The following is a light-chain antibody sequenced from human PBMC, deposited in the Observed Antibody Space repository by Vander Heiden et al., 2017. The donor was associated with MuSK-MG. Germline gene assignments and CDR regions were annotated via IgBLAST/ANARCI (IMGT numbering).Light chain of an antibody. Sequence: DIQMTQSPSSLSASVGDRVTITCRASQSISSYLNWYQQKPGKAPKLLIYGASSLQSGVPSRFSGSGSGTDFTLTISSLQPEDFATYYCQQSYSTPRVTFGQGTKLEIK. CDR2: GAS. CDR3: QQSYSTPRVT. V-gene: IGKV1-39*01. J-gene: IGKJ2*01. CDR1: QSISSY.